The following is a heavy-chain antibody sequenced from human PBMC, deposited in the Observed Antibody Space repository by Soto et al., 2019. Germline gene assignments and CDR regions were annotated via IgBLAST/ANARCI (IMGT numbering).Heavy chain of an antibody. Sequence: GPLRLSGEGSGFTFSNYAMAWVRQAPGKGLEWVSSIAGNGGDISYADSVKGRFTISRDNSKSTLFLQMDSLRAEDTAIYYCAKKYYGNYPFDHWGQGTLVTVSS. CDR1: GFTFSNYA. CDR3: AKKYYGNYPFDH. CDR2: IAGNGGDI. J-gene: IGHJ4*02. V-gene: IGHV3-23*01. D-gene: IGHD1-7*01.